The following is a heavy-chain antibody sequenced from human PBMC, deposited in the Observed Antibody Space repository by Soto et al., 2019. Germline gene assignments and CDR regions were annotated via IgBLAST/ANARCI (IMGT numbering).Heavy chain of an antibody. CDR3: ARRGYSSSWVFDY. Sequence: QVQLQESGPGLVKPSQTLSLTCTVSGGSISSGGYYWSWIRQHPGKGLEWIGYIYYSGSTYYNPSLKSRVTISVDTSKNQFFLKLSSVTAADTAVYYCARRGYSSSWVFDYWGQGTLVTVSS. CDR1: GGSISSGGYY. D-gene: IGHD6-13*01. J-gene: IGHJ4*02. CDR2: IYYSGST. V-gene: IGHV4-31*03.